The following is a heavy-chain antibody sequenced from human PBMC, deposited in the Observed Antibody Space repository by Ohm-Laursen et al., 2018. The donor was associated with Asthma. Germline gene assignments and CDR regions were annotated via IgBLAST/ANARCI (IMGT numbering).Heavy chain of an antibody. V-gene: IGHV3-33*08. Sequence: SLRLSCTAPGLSFSHHAMSWVRQAPGKGLEWVAVIWYDGSNKYYADSVKGRFTISRDNSKNTLYLQMNSLRAEDTAVYYCARDLYYYDSSGTFDPWGQGTLVTVSS. CDR3: ARDLYYYDSSGTFDP. CDR2: IWYDGSNK. CDR1: GLSFSHHA. J-gene: IGHJ5*02. D-gene: IGHD3-22*01.